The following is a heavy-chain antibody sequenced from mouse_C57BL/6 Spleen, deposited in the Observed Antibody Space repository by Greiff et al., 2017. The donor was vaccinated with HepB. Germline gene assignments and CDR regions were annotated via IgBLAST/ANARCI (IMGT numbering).Heavy chain of an antibody. Sequence: EVQLQQSGAELVRPGASVKLSCTASGFNIKDDYMHWVKQRPEQGLEWIGWIDPENGDTEYASKFQGKATITADTSSNTAYLQLSSLTSEDTAVYYCTTSNKNAMDYWGQGTSVTVSS. CDR2: IDPENGDT. V-gene: IGHV14-4*01. J-gene: IGHJ4*01. CDR1: GFNIKDDY. CDR3: TTSNKNAMDY. D-gene: IGHD2-5*01.